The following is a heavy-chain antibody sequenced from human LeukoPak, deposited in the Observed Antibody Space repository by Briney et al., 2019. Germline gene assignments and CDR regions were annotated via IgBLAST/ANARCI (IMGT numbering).Heavy chain of an antibody. D-gene: IGHD1/OR15-1a*01. Sequence: SETLSLTCTVSGGSISSGDYYWSWIRQPPGKGLEWIGSIFYSGAAHCNPSLKSRVTISVDTSNNQFSLMLSSVTAADTAVYYCARRIANRNWFDPWGQGTLVTVSS. J-gene: IGHJ5*02. CDR1: GGSISSGDYY. CDR3: ARRIANRNWFDP. CDR2: IFYSGAA. V-gene: IGHV4-39*01.